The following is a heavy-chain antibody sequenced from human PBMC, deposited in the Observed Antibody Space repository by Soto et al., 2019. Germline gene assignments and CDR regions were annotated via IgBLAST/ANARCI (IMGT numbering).Heavy chain of an antibody. Sequence: QVHLVQSGAEVKKPGASVKVSCKGSGYAFTTYGITWVRQAPGQGREWMGWISAHNGNTNYAQKPQGRVTVTRDTSPSSAYMGLRSLRSADTAVYYCARGRYGDYWGQGALVTVSS. D-gene: IGHD1-1*01. J-gene: IGHJ4*02. V-gene: IGHV1-18*01. CDR2: ISAHNGNT. CDR1: GYAFTTYG. CDR3: ARGRYGDY.